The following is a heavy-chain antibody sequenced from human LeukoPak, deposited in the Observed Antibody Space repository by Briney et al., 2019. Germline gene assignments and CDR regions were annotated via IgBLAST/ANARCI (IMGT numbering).Heavy chain of an antibody. CDR1: GFIFSSYS. J-gene: IGHJ4*02. CDR3: AKDGSYWGDGFDY. Sequence: GGSLRLSCAASGFIFSSYSMNWVRQAPGKGLEWVSSITSSSSYIYYADSVKGRFTLSRDNAKNSLYLQMNSLRAEDTAVYYCAKDGSYWGDGFDYWGQGTLVTVSS. V-gene: IGHV3-21*01. CDR2: ITSSSSYI. D-gene: IGHD1-26*01.